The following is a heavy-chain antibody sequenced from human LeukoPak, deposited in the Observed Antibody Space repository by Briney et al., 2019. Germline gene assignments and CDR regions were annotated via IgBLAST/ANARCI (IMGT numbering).Heavy chain of an antibody. CDR1: GFTFSSYG. V-gene: IGHV3-33*01. J-gene: IGHJ4*02. CDR2: IWYDGSNK. CDR3: AAQRFIVGATNDY. Sequence: GGSLRLSCAASGFTFSSYGMHCVRQAPGKGLEWVAVIWYDGSNKYYADSVKGRFTISRDNSKNTLYLQMNSLRAEDTAVYYCAAQRFIVGATNDYWGQGTLVTVSS. D-gene: IGHD1-26*01.